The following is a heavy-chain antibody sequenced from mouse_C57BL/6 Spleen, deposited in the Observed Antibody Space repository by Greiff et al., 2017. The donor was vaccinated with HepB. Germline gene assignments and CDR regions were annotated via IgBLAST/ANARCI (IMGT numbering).Heavy chain of an antibody. V-gene: IGHV1-82*01. D-gene: IGHD1-1*01. J-gene: IGHJ1*03. CDR3: AREILLRSLWYFDV. Sequence: QVQLQQSGPELVKPGASVKISCKASGYAFSSSWMNWVKQRPGKGLEWIGRIYPGDGDTNYNGKFKGKATLTADKSSSTAYMQLSSLTSEDSAVYFCAREILLRSLWYFDVWGTGTTVTVSS. CDR2: IYPGDGDT. CDR1: GYAFSSSW.